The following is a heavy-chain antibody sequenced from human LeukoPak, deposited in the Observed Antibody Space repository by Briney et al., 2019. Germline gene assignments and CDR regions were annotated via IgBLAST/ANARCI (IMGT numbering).Heavy chain of an antibody. V-gene: IGHV3-74*01. CDR1: RFSLSRYW. CDR2: INSDGSST. CDR3: ARETLINVDAFDI. Sequence: GGSLRLSCAASRFSLSRYWMLWLRQAPGKGLVWVSRINSDGSSTGYADSVKGRFTISRDNAKNTLYLQMSSLRAEDTAVYYCARETLINVDAFDIWGQGTMVTVSS. J-gene: IGHJ3*02. D-gene: IGHD3-16*01.